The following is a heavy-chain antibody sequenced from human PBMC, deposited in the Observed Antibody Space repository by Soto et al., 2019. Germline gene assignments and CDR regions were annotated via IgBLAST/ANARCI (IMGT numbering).Heavy chain of an antibody. V-gene: IGHV1-18*01. D-gene: IGHD3-22*01. CDR3: AREHLRGYYYENSAFQNAL. Sequence: AAVKVSCKASGYTFTSYGISWVRQAPGQGLEWMGWISACNGNTNYAQKRQGRVTMTTDTSTNTAYMSPRSLTSDDTAVYYCAREHLRGYYYENSAFQNALWGQGPLVTVSS. CDR1: GYTFTSYG. J-gene: IGHJ4*02. CDR2: ISACNGNT.